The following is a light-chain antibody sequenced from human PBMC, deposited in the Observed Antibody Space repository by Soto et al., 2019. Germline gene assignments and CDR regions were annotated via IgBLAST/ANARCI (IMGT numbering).Light chain of an antibody. V-gene: IGKV3-15*01. Sequence: TLSVSPGERATLSCRASQSVSSNLAWYQQKPGKAPRLLIYGASTRATGIPARFSGSGSGTEFTLTISSLQSEDFAIYYCKTYTTLLPWPFGQVSKAAI. CDR3: KTYTTLLPWP. CDR2: GAS. J-gene: IGKJ1*01. CDR1: QSVSSN.